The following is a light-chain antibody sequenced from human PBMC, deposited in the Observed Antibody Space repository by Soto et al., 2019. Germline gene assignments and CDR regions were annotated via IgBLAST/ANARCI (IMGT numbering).Light chain of an antibody. CDR3: QQYEKWPPSIT. CDR1: QSVSSY. J-gene: IGKJ5*01. Sequence: EIVLTQSPATLSLSPGERATLSCRASQSVSSYLAWYQQKPGQAPRLLIYDASNRATGIPARFSGSGSGTDFTLTISSLEPEDFAVYYCQQYEKWPPSITFGQGNDWRL. CDR2: DAS. V-gene: IGKV3-11*01.